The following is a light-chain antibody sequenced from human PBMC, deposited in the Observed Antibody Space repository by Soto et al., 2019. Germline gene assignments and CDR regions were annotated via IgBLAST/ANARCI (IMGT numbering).Light chain of an antibody. CDR1: QNLHSF. CDR2: DGS. Sequence: EFVLTQSPATLSVSPGERVTLSCRASQNLHSFLNWYQQRPGQAPRPLIYDGSKRAAGVPDRISGDGSGTDYTLTISSLEPEDFAVYYCQQRTRWPMTFGQGTRLEIK. CDR3: QQRTRWPMT. J-gene: IGKJ5*01. V-gene: IGKV3-11*01.